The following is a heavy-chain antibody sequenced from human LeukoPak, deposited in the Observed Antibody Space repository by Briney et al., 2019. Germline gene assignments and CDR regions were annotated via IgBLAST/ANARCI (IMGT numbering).Heavy chain of an antibody. D-gene: IGHD5-18*01. J-gene: IGHJ4*02. CDR3: ARLGLDTAMAGYGIDY. Sequence: GESLKISCKGSGYSFTSYWIGWVRQMPGKGLEWMGIIYPGDSDTRYSPSFQGQVTISADKSISTAYLQWSSLKASDTAMYYCARLGLDTAMAGYGIDYWGQGTLVTVSS. V-gene: IGHV5-51*01. CDR1: GYSFTSYW. CDR2: IYPGDSDT.